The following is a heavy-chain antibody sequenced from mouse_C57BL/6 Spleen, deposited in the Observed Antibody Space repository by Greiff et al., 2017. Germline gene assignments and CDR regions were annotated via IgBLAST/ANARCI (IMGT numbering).Heavy chain of an antibody. CDR3: AHYEDYAMDY. V-gene: IGHV1-66*01. D-gene: IGHD2-4*01. CDR2: IYPGSGNT. CDR1: GYSFTSYY. J-gene: IGHJ4*01. Sequence: QVQLQQSGPELVKPGASVKISCKASGYSFTSYYIHWVKQRPGQGLEWIGWIYPGSGNTKYNEKFKGKGKLTVDTSSSTAYMQLSSLTSEDSAVYYCAHYEDYAMDYWGQGTSVTVSS.